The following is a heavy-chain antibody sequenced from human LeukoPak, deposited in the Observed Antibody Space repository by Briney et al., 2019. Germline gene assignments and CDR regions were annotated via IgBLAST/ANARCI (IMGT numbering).Heavy chain of an antibody. Sequence: GGSLRLSCAASGFTFSSYGMPWVRQAPGKGLEWVAVISYDGSNKYYADSVKGRFTISRDNSKNTLYLQMNSLRAEDTAVYYCARGSGWYHYWGQGTLVTVSS. J-gene: IGHJ4*02. V-gene: IGHV3-30*03. CDR3: ARGSGWYHY. D-gene: IGHD6-19*01. CDR1: GFTFSSYG. CDR2: ISYDGSNK.